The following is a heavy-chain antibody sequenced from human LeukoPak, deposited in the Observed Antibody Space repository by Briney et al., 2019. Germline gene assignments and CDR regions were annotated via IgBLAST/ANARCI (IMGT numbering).Heavy chain of an antibody. Sequence: SETLSLTCAVSGGSISSSNWWSWVRQPPGKGLEWIGEIYHSGSTNYNPSLKSRVTISVDKSKNQFSLKLSSVTAADTAVYYCARVACSSTSCYRYYFDYWGQGTLVTVSS. V-gene: IGHV4-4*02. CDR2: IYHSGST. CDR1: GGSISSSNW. CDR3: ARVACSSTSCYRYYFDY. D-gene: IGHD2-2*01. J-gene: IGHJ4*02.